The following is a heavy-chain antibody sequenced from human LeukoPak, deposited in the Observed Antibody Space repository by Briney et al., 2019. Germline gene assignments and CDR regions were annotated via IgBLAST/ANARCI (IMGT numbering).Heavy chain of an antibody. J-gene: IGHJ6*02. D-gene: IGHD3-3*01. V-gene: IGHV4-39*07. Sequence: SETLSLTCTVSGGSISSSSYYWGWIRQPPGKGLEWIGSIYYSGSTYYNPSLKSRVTISVDTSKNQFSLKLSSVTAADTAVYYCAREPLAITIFGVVMSYGMDVWGQGTTVTVSS. CDR3: AREPLAITIFGVVMSYGMDV. CDR1: GGSISSSSYY. CDR2: IYYSGST.